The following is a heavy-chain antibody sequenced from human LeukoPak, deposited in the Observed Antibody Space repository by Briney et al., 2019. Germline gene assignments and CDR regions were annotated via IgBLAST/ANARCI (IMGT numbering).Heavy chain of an antibody. CDR1: GGSISTYC. Sequence: SETLSLTCTVSGGSISTYCWGWIRQPPGKGLEWIGSIYYSGSTYYNPSLKSRVTISVDTSKNQFSLKLSSVTAADTAVYYCARQLKRPDILTGYYSWVYYFDYWGQGTLVTVSS. CDR3: ARQLKRPDILTGYYSWVYYFDY. V-gene: IGHV4-39*01. D-gene: IGHD3-9*01. CDR2: IYYSGST. J-gene: IGHJ4*02.